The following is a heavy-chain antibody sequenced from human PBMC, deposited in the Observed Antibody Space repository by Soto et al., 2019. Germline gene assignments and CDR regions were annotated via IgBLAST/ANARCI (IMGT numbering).Heavy chain of an antibody. CDR1: GGSFSAYY. CDR3: ARIRGV. J-gene: IGHJ6*02. Sequence: SETLSLTCAVYGGSFSAYYWSWIRQPPGKGLEWIGEINHSGSTNYNPSLKSRVAISVDTSKNQFSLKLSSVTAADTAVYYCARIRGVWGQGTTVTVSS. V-gene: IGHV4-34*01. D-gene: IGHD3-3*02. CDR2: INHSGST.